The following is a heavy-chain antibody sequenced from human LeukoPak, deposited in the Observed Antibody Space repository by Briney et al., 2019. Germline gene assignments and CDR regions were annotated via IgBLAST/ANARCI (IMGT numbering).Heavy chain of an antibody. D-gene: IGHD3-9*01. CDR1: GFTFSGYA. V-gene: IGHV3-23*01. CDR3: AKGDIFSCSYFDY. Sequence: GGSLRLSCAASGFTFSGYAMSWVRQAPGKGLEWVSAISGSGGSTYYADSVKGRFTISRDNSKNTLYLQMNSLRAEDTAVYYCAKGDIFSCSYFDYWGQGTLVTVSS. CDR2: ISGSGGST. J-gene: IGHJ4*02.